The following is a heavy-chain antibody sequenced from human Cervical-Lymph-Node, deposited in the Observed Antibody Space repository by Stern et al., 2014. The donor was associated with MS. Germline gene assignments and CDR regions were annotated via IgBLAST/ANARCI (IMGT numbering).Heavy chain of an antibody. CDR1: GGTFSNSG. CDR3: ARDLGVGPTAY. CDR2: IIPLFGTT. V-gene: IGHV1-69*06. Sequence: VQLVESGAEVRKPGSSAKVSCKASGGTFSNSGISWVRQAPGQGLEWMGGIIPLFGTTNYAQKFQGRVTITADKSTGTAFLELRSLTSDDTAVYYCARDLGVGPTAYWGQGTLVTVSS. D-gene: IGHD1-26*01. J-gene: IGHJ4*02.